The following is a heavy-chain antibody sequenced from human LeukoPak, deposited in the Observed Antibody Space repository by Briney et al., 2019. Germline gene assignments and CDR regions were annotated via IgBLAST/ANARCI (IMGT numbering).Heavy chain of an antibody. J-gene: IGHJ6*03. V-gene: IGHV3-23*01. CDR3: AKDLHGLCSSTSCYYYYYMDV. CDR1: GFTFSSYS. D-gene: IGHD2-2*01. Sequence: QPGGSLRLSCAASGFTFSSYSMNWVRQAPGKGLEWVSAISGSGGSTYYADSVKGRFTISRDNSKNTLYLQMNSLRAEDTAVYYCAKDLHGLCSSTSCYYYYYMDVWGKGTTVTVSS. CDR2: ISGSGGST.